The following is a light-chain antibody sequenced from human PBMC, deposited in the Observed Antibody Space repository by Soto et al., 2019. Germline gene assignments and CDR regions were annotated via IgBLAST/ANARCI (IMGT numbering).Light chain of an antibody. Sequence: QSVITQPASASGSPGQSCTISCTGTISDVAGYNYVPWYQQHPGKAPKLIIYEVTKRPSGVPDRFSGSKSGNTASLTVSGLQAEDEADYYCSSYAGSSTLGVFGTGTKVTVL. J-gene: IGLJ1*01. CDR2: EVT. CDR1: ISDVAGYNY. V-gene: IGLV2-8*01. CDR3: SSYAGSSTLGV.